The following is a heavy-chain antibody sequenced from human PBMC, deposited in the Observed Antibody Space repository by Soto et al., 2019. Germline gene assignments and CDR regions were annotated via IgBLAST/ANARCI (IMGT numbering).Heavy chain of an antibody. CDR3: ARSSTSANYFDY. V-gene: IGHV4-31*03. J-gene: IGHJ4*02. CDR1: GGSISRGGYY. Sequence: QVQLQESGPGLVKPSQTLSLTCTVSGGSISRGGYYWSWIRQPPGKGLELIGYTYYSGSTYYNTSLKSRVTISVDTSKNQFSLKLSSVTAADTAVYYCARSSTSANYFDYWGQGTLVTVSS. D-gene: IGHD2-2*01. CDR2: TYYSGST.